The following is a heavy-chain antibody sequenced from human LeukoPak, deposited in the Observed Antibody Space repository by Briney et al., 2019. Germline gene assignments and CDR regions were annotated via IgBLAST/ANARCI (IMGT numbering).Heavy chain of an antibody. CDR3: AREKSSGWYDDAFDI. CDR1: GGSISSGGYS. Sequence: SETLSLTCAVSGGSISSGGYSWSWIRQPPGKGLEWIGYIYYSGSTYYNPSLKSRVTISVDTSKNQFSLKLSSVTAADTAVYYCAREKSSGWYDDAFDIWGQGTMVTVSS. D-gene: IGHD6-19*01. V-gene: IGHV4-30-4*07. CDR2: IYYSGST. J-gene: IGHJ3*02.